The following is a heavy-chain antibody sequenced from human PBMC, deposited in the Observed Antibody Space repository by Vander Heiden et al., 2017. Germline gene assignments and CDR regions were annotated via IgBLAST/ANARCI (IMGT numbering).Heavy chain of an antibody. CDR2: ISGSGGST. V-gene: IGHV3-23*01. Sequence: EVQLLESGGGLVQRGGSLRLSCAASGFTFSSYAMTWVGQAPGKGLEWVSAISGSGGSTYYADSVKGRFTISRDNSKNTLYLQMNSLRAEDTAVYYCAKRQWLVRGWFDPWGQGTLVTVSS. CDR3: AKRQWLVRGWFDP. J-gene: IGHJ5*02. D-gene: IGHD6-19*01. CDR1: GFTFSSYA.